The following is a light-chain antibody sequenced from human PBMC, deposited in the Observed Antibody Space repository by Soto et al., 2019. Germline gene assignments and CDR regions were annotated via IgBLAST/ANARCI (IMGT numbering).Light chain of an antibody. J-gene: IGKJ3*01. CDR1: QSVSSN. V-gene: IGKV3-15*01. CDR3: QQYNNWHPVT. CDR2: GAS. Sequence: EIVMTQSPSTLSVSPGERATLSCRASQSVSSNLAWYQQKPGQAPRLLIYGASTSATGIPARFSGSGSGTEVTITISSLQSEDFAVYYCQQYNNWHPVTFGPGTKVDIK.